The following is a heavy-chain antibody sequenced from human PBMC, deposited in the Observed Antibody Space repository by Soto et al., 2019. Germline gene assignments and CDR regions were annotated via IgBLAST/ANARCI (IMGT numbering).Heavy chain of an antibody. CDR1: GYSFTDYY. D-gene: IGHD3-16*01. CDR3: AKPLGADYIDV. CDR2: INPDNGDT. Sequence: ASVKVSCKAAGYSFTDYYMHWVRQAPGQGLEWMGWINPDNGDTKYAQMFQDRVTMTRDTSITTVYMELSSLISDDTAVYFCAKPLGADYIDVWGQGTVVTVAS. V-gene: IGHV1-2*02. J-gene: IGHJ3*01.